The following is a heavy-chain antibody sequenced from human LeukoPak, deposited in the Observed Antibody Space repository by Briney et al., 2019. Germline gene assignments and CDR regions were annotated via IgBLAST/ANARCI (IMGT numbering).Heavy chain of an antibody. D-gene: IGHD3-10*01. CDR2: VSYSSSTI. Sequence: GGSLRLSCAASGFTFSSYSMNGVRQAPGKGLEWISYVSYSSSTIYYADSVKGRFTISRDNAKNSLYLQMNSLRDEDTAVYYCTRDAHIVRGVNPLDYWGQGTLVTVSS. CDR3: TRDAHIVRGVNPLDY. CDR1: GFTFSSYS. J-gene: IGHJ4*02. V-gene: IGHV3-48*02.